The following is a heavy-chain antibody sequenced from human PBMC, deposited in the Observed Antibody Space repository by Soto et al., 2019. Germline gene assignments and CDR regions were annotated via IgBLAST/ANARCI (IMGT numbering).Heavy chain of an antibody. J-gene: IGHJ4*02. V-gene: IGHV3-23*01. CDR1: GFTFSNYA. CDR3: ARAIGADFFDY. D-gene: IGHD6-25*01. Sequence: GSLRLSCIASGFTFSNYAMSWVRQAPGKGLEWVSTISDNGANTFIGDSMKDHFDISRDNSKNTVFLHLSTVRAEDMAIYYCARAIGADFFDYWGQGTPVTVSS. CDR2: ISDNGANT.